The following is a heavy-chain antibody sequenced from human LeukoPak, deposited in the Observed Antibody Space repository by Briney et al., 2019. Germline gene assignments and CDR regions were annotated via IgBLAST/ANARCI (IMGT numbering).Heavy chain of an antibody. CDR3: ARVTSGSFKPYDACDI. Sequence: PSETLSLTCTVYGGSISSYYWSWIRQPPGKGLEWVGYIYYSGSTNYNPSLKSRVTISVDTSKNQFSLKLSSVTAADTAVYYCARVTSGSFKPYDACDIWGQGTMVTVSS. D-gene: IGHD1-26*01. CDR2: IYYSGST. J-gene: IGHJ3*02. V-gene: IGHV4-59*01. CDR1: GGSISSYY.